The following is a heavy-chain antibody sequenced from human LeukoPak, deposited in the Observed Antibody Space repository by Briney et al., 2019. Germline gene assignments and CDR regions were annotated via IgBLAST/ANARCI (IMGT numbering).Heavy chain of an antibody. Sequence: PSETLSLSCAVSGESISSHYWSWIRQPPGKGKEWIGEVYYSEGTNYNHSPTIRVTISIDTSKTQYSLNLKSVTAAATHVFYCARAKRGRDFWSGYRFDHWGQGTLVTVSS. CDR2: VYYSEGT. J-gene: IGHJ4*02. D-gene: IGHD3-3*01. CDR1: GESISSHY. V-gene: IGHV4-34*01. CDR3: ARAKRGRDFWSGYRFDH.